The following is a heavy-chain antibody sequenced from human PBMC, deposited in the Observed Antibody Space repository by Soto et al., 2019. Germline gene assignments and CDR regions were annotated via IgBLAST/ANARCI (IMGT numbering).Heavy chain of an antibody. CDR3: ARGWAPSHFLEMATIDDAFDI. CDR1: GYTFTSYD. J-gene: IGHJ3*02. V-gene: IGHV1-8*01. CDR2: MNPNSGNT. Sequence: ASVKVSCKASGYTFTSYDINWVRQATGQGLEWMGWMNPNSGNTGYAQKFQGRVTMTRNTSISTAYMELSSLRSEDTAVYYCARGWAPSHFLEMATIDDAFDIWGQGTMVTVSS. D-gene: IGHD5-12*01.